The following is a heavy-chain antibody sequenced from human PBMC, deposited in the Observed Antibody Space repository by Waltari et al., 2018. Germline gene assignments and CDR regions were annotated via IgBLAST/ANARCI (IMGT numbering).Heavy chain of an antibody. D-gene: IGHD6-19*01. Sequence: QVQLVESGGGVVQPGRSLRLSCAASGFTFSSYAMHWVRQAPGKGLDVVAVISYDGSNKYYADSVKGRFTISRDNSKNTLYLQMNSLRAEDTAVYYCARGHSSGWYYFDYWGQGTLVTVSS. CDR3: ARGHSSGWYYFDY. CDR2: ISYDGSNK. J-gene: IGHJ4*02. CDR1: GFTFSSYA. V-gene: IGHV3-30-3*01.